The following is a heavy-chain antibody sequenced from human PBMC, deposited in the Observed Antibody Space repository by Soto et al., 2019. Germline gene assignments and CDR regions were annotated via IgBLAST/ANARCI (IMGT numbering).Heavy chain of an antibody. D-gene: IGHD1-26*01. J-gene: IGHJ4*02. Sequence: SDTLSLTSIVYGGSIISGSINSNSYFRVWIRQPPGKWLEGIGIISYSGSTYYNPSLKSRVTIFVDTSKNQFSLKLTSVTAADTAVYHCARLDNTGRYQSFDYWGQG. CDR2: ISYSGST. V-gene: IGHV4-39*01. CDR1: GGSIISGSINSNSYF. CDR3: ARLDNTGRYQSFDY.